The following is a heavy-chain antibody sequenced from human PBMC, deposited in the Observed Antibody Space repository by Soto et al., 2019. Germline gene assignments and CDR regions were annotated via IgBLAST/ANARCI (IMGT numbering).Heavy chain of an antibody. V-gene: IGHV3-48*02. J-gene: IGHJ5*02. CDR2: ISIGSRTI. Sequence: SVGSLRLSCAASGSIFSSYSMNWVRQAPGRALEWVSYISIGSRTIFYADSVKGRFSISRDDAKNSLYLQMNSLRDEDTAVYYCARDNGIEGSFDPWGQGTLVTVSS. CDR3: ARDNGIEGSFDP. CDR1: GSIFSSYS.